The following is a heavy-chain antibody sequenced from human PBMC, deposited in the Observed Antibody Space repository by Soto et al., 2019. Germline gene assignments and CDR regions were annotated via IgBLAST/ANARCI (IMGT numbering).Heavy chain of an antibody. CDR2: ISSSSSYI. CDR3: ARDSCSGGSCYTFDY. D-gene: IGHD2-15*01. J-gene: IGHJ4*02. CDR1: GFTFSSYA. V-gene: IGHV3-21*01. Sequence: GGSLRLSCAASGFTFSSYAMGWVRQAPGKGLEWVSAISSSSSYIYYADSVKGRFTISRDNAKNSLYLQMNSLRAEDTAVYYCARDSCSGGSCYTFDYWGQGTLVTVSS.